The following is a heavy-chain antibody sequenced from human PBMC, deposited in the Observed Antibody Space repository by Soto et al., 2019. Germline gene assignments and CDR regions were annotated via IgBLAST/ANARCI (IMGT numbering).Heavy chain of an antibody. D-gene: IGHD3-10*01. J-gene: IGHJ4*02. CDR3: AQGATMVSV. Sequence: QVQLVESGGGVVQPGRSLRLSCAASGFTFSNCGMQWVRQAPGKGLEWVTVISYDGSNKNYADSVKGRFTISRDNSKNTLYLQMDSLRAEDTAVYYCAQGATMVSVWGQGTLVTVSS. CDR2: ISYDGSNK. CDR1: GFTFSNCG. V-gene: IGHV3-30*03.